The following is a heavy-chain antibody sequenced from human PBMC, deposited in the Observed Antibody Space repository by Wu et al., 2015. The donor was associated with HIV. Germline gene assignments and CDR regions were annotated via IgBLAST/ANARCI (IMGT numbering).Heavy chain of an antibody. Sequence: QVQLVQSGAEVKKPGSSVKVSCKASGGTFSSYAISWVRQAPGQGLEWMGRIIPIFGTANYAQKFQGRVTITADESTSTAYMELSSLRSEDTAVYYCARMVAVAGMFGGLEWFDPGAREPWSPSPQ. CDR3: ARMVAVAGMFGGLEWFDP. CDR2: IIPIFGTA. J-gene: IGHJ5*02. D-gene: IGHD6-19*01. CDR1: GGTFSSYA. V-gene: IGHV1-69*13.